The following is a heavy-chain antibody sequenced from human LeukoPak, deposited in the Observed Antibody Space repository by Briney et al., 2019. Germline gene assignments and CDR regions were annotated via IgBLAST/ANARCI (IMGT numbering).Heavy chain of an antibody. CDR2: IGTAGDT. CDR3: VRVAKERVGGVYYFDY. V-gene: IGHV3-13*01. CDR1: GFTFSDYD. D-gene: IGHD1-1*01. Sequence: PGGSLRLSCAASGFTFSDYDMHGWRQATGEGVDWVSAIGTAGDTYYTGSVKGRFTISRENAKPSLYLQMNSLRAGDTAVYYCVRVAKERVGGVYYFDYWGQGTPVTVSS. J-gene: IGHJ4*02.